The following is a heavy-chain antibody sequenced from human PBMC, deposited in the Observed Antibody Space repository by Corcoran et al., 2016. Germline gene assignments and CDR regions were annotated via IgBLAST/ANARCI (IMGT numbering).Heavy chain of an antibody. V-gene: IGHV3-33*01. CDR3: ARAIAVAGLAPTRIDY. CDR1: GFTFSSYG. CDR2: IWYDGSNK. Sequence: QVQLVESGGGVVQPGRSLRLSCAASGFTFSSYGMHWVRQAPGKGLEWVAGIWYDGSNKYYADSVKGRFTISRDNSKNTLYLQMNSLRAEDTAVYYGARAIAVAGLAPTRIDYWGQGTLVTVSS. J-gene: IGHJ4*02. D-gene: IGHD6-19*01.